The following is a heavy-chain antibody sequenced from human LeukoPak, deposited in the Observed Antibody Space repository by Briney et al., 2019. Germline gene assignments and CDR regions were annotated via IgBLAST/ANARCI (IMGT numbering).Heavy chain of an antibody. CDR1: GFTFSSYW. V-gene: IGHV3-7*03. D-gene: IGHD2-15*01. Sequence: GGSLRLSCAASGFTFSSYWMSWVRQAPGKGLEWVANIKQDGSEKNYVDSVKGRFTISRDNAKKSLYLQVNSLRVEDTAFYYCAKSAGGSSLDIDYWGQGTLVTVSS. CDR2: IKQDGSEK. CDR3: AKSAGGSSLDIDY. J-gene: IGHJ4*02.